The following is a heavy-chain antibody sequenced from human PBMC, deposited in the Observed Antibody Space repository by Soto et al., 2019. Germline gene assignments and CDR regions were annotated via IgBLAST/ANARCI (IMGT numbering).Heavy chain of an antibody. CDR1: GGSFSGYF. V-gene: IGHV4-34*01. CDR3: ARGPRSNCVLFV. D-gene: IGHD4-4*01. J-gene: IGHJ4*02. CDR2: INHGGST. Sequence: PSETLSLTCAVYGGSFSGYFWNWIRQPPGKGLEWIGEINHGGSTNYNPSLKSRVTISVDTSKNQFSLKLSSVTAADTAVYYCARGPRSNCVLFVWGQGTLVTVSS.